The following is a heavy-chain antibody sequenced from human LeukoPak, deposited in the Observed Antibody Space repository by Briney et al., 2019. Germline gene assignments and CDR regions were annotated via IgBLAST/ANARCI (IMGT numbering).Heavy chain of an antibody. CDR3: TTDRGNYYGLHH. CDR1: GFTFTNAW. Sequence: GGSLRLSCAASGFTFTNAWMSWVRQAPGKGLEWVGRIKSKTDGGTKDYAAPVKGRFTISRDDSKNTLYLQMNSLKTEDTAVYLCTTDRGNYYGLHHWGRGPLVTVPS. J-gene: IGHJ1*01. D-gene: IGHD1-26*01. V-gene: IGHV3-15*01. CDR2: IKSKTDGGTK.